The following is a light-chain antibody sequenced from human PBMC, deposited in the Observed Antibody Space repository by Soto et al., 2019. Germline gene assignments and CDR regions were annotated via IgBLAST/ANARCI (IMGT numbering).Light chain of an antibody. CDR1: QSVSSN. CDR3: QQYNNWTT. J-gene: IGKJ1*01. CDR2: HAS. V-gene: IGKV3-15*01. Sequence: EIVMTQSPATLSVSPGERATLSCRASQSVSSNLAWYQQKPGQAPRLLIYHASTRATGIPARFSGSGSGTEFTLTISSLQSEDFVVYYCQQYNNWTTFGQGTKVEIK.